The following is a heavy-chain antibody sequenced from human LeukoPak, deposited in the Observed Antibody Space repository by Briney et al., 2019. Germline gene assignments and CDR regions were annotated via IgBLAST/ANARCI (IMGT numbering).Heavy chain of an antibody. J-gene: IGHJ4*02. Sequence: GGSLRLSCAAPGFTFSGSAMHWVRQAPGKGLEWVAVISYDGSNKYYADSVKGRFTISRDNSKNTLYLQMNSLRAEDTAVYYCAKDYFPMVRGVITLRYFDYWGQGTLVTVSS. CDR3: AKDYFPMVRGVITLRYFDY. V-gene: IGHV3-30*04. CDR1: GFTFSGSA. CDR2: ISYDGSNK. D-gene: IGHD3-10*01.